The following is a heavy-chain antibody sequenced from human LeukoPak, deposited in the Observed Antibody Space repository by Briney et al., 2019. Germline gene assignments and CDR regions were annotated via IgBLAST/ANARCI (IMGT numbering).Heavy chain of an antibody. CDR3: ARLPTRVQLWFDY. V-gene: IGHV4-34*01. D-gene: IGHD5-18*01. J-gene: IGHJ4*02. CDR2: INHSGST. Sequence: SETLSLTCAVYGGSFSGFHWNWIRQPPGKGLEWIGEINHSGSTNYNPSLKSRVTISVDTSKNQFSLKLSSVTAADTAVYYCARLPTRVQLWFDYWGQGTLVTVSS. CDR1: GGSFSGFH.